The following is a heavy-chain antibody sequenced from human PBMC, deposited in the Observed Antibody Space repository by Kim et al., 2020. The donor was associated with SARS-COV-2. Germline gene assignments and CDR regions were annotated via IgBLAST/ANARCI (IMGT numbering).Heavy chain of an antibody. CDR3: ARGPHPYYGSGSYVFGVGYYFDY. Sequence: SVKVSCKASGGTFSSYAISWVRQAPGQGLEWMGGIIPIFGTANYAQKFQGRVTITADESTSTAYMELSSLRSEDTAVYYCARGPHPYYGSGSYVFGVGYYFDYWGQGTLVTVSS. CDR2: IIPIFGTA. V-gene: IGHV1-69*13. CDR1: GGTFSSYA. D-gene: IGHD3-10*01. J-gene: IGHJ4*02.